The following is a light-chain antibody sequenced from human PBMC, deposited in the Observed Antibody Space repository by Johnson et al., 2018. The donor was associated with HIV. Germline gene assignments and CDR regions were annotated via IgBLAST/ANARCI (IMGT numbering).Light chain of an antibody. J-gene: IGLJ1*01. V-gene: IGLV1-51*01. CDR2: DNN. CDR1: SSNIGNNY. CDR3: GTWDSSLSAYV. Sequence: QPVLTQPPSVSAAPGQKVTISCSGSSSNIGNNYVSWYQQVPGAAPKLLIYDNNKRPSGIPDQFSGSKSGTSATLGITGLQTRDEADYYCGTWDSSLSAYVFGTGTKVTVL.